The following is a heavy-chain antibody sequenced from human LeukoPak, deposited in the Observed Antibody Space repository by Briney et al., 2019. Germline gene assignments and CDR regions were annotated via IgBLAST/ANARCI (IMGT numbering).Heavy chain of an antibody. CDR3: ATPMTTVTEGDY. V-gene: IGHV3-23*01. Sequence: GGSLRLSCAASGFTFSNYGMSWVRQAPGKGLEWVSANSGSGGSTYYTDSVKGRFTISRDNSKNTLYLQMNSLRAEDTAVYYCATPMTTVTEGDYWGQGTLVTVSS. J-gene: IGHJ4*02. CDR2: NSGSGGST. D-gene: IGHD4-17*01. CDR1: GFTFSNYG.